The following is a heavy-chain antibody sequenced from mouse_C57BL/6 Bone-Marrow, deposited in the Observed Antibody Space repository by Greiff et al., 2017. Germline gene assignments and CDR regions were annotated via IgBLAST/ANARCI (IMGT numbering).Heavy chain of an antibody. V-gene: IGHV1-81*01. D-gene: IGHD1-1*01. CDR1: GYTFTSYG. Sequence: VQLQESGAELARPGASVKLSCKASGYTFTSYGISWVKQRTGQGLEWIGEIYPRSGNTYYNEKFKGKATLTADKSSRPAYLELRSLTSEDAAVDFCARSNYYGSSYGGYFDVWGTGTTVTVSS. CDR3: ARSNYYGSSYGGYFDV. CDR2: IYPRSGNT. J-gene: IGHJ1*03.